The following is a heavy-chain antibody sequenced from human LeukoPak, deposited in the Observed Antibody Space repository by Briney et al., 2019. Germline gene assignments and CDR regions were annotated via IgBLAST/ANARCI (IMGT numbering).Heavy chain of an antibody. J-gene: IGHJ6*03. CDR3: AREAVGNYVSTRYYYYYYYMDV. V-gene: IGHV1-18*01. CDR1: GYTFTSYG. D-gene: IGHD4-11*01. CDR2: ISAYNGNT. Sequence: ASVKVSCKASGYTFTSYGISWVRQAPGQGLEWMGWISAYNGNTNYAQKLQGRVTMTTDTSTSTAYMELRSLRSDDTAVYYCAREAVGNYVSTRYYYYYYYMDVWGKGTTVTVSS.